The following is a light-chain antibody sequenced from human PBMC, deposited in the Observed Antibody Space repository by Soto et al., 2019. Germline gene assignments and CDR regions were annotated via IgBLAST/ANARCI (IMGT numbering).Light chain of an antibody. J-gene: IGKJ1*01. CDR2: FAS. CDR3: QQYYTWPRGT. CDR1: RNIISN. V-gene: IGKV3-15*01. Sequence: EIVMTQSPGTLSVSPGERVTLSCRADRNIISNLAWYQQKPGQAPKLLIFFASTRATDVPDRFSGSGSGTDFTLTISSLQSVDVGVYYCQQYYTWPRGTFGQGTKVDIK.